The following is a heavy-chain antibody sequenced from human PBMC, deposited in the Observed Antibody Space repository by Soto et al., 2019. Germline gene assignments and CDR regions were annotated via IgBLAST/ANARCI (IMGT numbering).Heavy chain of an antibody. D-gene: IGHD2-2*01. J-gene: IGHJ3*02. CDR1: GFTFSSYA. V-gene: IGHV3-23*01. CDR2: ISGSGGST. Sequence: EVQLLESGGGLVQPGGSLRLSCAASGFTFSSYAMSWVRQAPGKGLEWVSAISGSGGSTYYADSVKGRFTISRDNSKNPPYPQINRPRAQDPAVYYRAKAPSTLVNPGYGFENLGQGTMVTVSS. CDR3: AKAPSTLVNPGYGFEN.